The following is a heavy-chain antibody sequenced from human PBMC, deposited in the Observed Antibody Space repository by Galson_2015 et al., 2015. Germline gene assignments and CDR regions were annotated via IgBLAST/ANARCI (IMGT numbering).Heavy chain of an antibody. CDR3: ARGGSDITMIVEAPELDI. CDR2: IIPIFGTA. J-gene: IGHJ3*02. D-gene: IGHD3-22*01. V-gene: IGHV1-69*13. CDR1: GGTFSSYA. Sequence: SVKVSCKASGGTFSSYAISWVRQAPGQGLEWMGGIIPIFGTANYAQKFQGRVTITADESTSTAYMELSSLRSEDTAVYYCARGGSDITMIVEAPELDIWGQGTMVTVSS.